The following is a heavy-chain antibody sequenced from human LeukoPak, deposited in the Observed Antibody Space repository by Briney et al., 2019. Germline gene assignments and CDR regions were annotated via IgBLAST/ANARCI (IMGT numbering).Heavy chain of an antibody. Sequence: SETLSLTCTVSGGSLSSSSYYWGWIRQPPGKGLEWIGSIYYSGSTYYNPSLKSRVTISVDTSKNQFSLKLSSVTAADTAAYYCAATYYYDSSGYYWGQGTLVTVSS. V-gene: IGHV4-39*01. J-gene: IGHJ4*02. D-gene: IGHD3-22*01. CDR3: AATYYYDSSGYY. CDR2: IYYSGST. CDR1: GGSLSSSSYY.